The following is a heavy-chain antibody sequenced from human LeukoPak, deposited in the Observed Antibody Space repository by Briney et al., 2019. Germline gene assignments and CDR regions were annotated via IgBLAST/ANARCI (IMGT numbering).Heavy chain of an antibody. V-gene: IGHV4-39*07. CDR3: ARVFDS. J-gene: IGHJ4*02. CDR1: GVFVSTSDYY. Sequence: SETLSLTCTVSGVFVSTSDYYWGWLRQSPGKGLEWIGDIFYTGKTNYNPSLKSRATISLDTSKNQFSLRLTSVTAADTAVYYCARVFDSWGQGKLVTVSS. CDR2: IFYTGKT.